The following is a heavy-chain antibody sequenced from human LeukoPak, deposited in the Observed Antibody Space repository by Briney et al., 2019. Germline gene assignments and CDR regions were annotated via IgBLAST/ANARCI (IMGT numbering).Heavy chain of an antibody. CDR3: ASFQDGSYGVY. V-gene: IGHV3-7*01. Sequence: GGSLRLSCAASGFTFSSYWMSWVRQAPGKGPEWVANIKQDGSEKYYVDSVKGRFTISRDNAKNSLYLQMNSLRAEDTAVYYCASFQDGSYGVYWGQGTLVTVSS. CDR2: IKQDGSEK. D-gene: IGHD1-26*01. J-gene: IGHJ4*02. CDR1: GFTFSSYW.